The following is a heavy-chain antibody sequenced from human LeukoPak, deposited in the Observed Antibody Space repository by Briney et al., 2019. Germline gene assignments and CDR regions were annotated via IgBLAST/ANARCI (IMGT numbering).Heavy chain of an antibody. CDR2: ISAYNGNT. J-gene: IGHJ6*02. CDR3: ARGAPLRYSSGWSLGYYGMDV. Sequence: ASVTVSCKASGYTFTSYGISWVRQAPGQGLEWMGWISAYNGNTSYAQKFLGRVTMTRDTSTSTVYMELSSLRSEDTAVYYCARGAPLRYSSGWSLGYYGMDVWGQGTTVTVSS. D-gene: IGHD6-19*01. V-gene: IGHV1-18*01. CDR1: GYTFTSYG.